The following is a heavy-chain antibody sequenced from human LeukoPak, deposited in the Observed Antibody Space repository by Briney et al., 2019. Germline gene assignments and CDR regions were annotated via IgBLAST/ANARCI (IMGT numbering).Heavy chain of an antibody. J-gene: IGHJ4*02. CDR2: ISYDGSNK. CDR1: GFTFSSYG. D-gene: IGHD3-22*01. Sequence: PGGSLRLSCAASGFTFSSYGMHWVRQAPGKGLEWVAVISYDGSNKYYADSVKGRFTISRDNSKNTLYLQMNSLRAEDTAVYYCAKEGYDSSGYYYGPFDYWGQGTLVTVSS. CDR3: AKEGYDSSGYYYGPFDY. V-gene: IGHV3-30*18.